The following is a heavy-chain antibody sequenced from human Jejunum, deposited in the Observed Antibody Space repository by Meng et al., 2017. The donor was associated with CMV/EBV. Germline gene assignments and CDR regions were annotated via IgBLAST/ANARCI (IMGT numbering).Heavy chain of an antibody. V-gene: IGHV7-4-1*02. D-gene: IGHD5-12*01. CDR3: ARSVHSGYDIFDN. J-gene: IGHJ4*02. Sequence: QVQLVQSGSELKKPGASVKVGCKASGYTFSSHAINWVRQAPGQGLEWMGWINANTGTPTHGRPLTGRFVFSLDSSVKTAYLEISSLEATDTAIYYCARSVHSGYDIFDNWGQGTLVTSPQ. CDR2: INANTGTP. CDR1: GYTFSSHA.